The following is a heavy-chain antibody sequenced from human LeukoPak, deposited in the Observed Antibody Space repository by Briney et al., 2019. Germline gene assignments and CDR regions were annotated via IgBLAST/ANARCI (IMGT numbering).Heavy chain of an antibody. CDR3: AKRAAAALRVGIDY. J-gene: IGHJ4*02. CDR2: ISGSGGST. Sequence: GGSLRLSCAASGFTFSSYWMSWVRQAPGKGLEWVSAISGSGGSTYYADSVKGRFTISRDNSKNTLYLQMNSLRAEDTAVYYCAKRAAAALRVGIDYWGQGTLVTVSS. D-gene: IGHD6-13*01. V-gene: IGHV3-23*01. CDR1: GFTFSSYW.